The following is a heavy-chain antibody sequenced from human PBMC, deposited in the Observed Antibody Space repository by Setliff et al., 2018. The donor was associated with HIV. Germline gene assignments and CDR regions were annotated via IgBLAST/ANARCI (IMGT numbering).Heavy chain of an antibody. Sequence: PSETLSLTCTVSGGSMSSSGPGYYWGWVRQTPGGGLEWIGSVYYRVRTYYNPSLKSRVTISVDTSKNQLSLRLTSMAAADTAMYYCARSQPDTIFGVVTFDCWGQGKMVTVS. D-gene: IGHD3-3*01. CDR1: GGSMSSSGPGYY. CDR3: ARSQPDTIFGVVTFDC. CDR2: VYYRVRT. J-gene: IGHJ4*02. V-gene: IGHV4-39*01.